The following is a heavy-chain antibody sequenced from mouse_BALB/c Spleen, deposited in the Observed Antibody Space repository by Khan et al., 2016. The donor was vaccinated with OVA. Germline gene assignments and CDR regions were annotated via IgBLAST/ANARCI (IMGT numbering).Heavy chain of an antibody. CDR3: ARPRCTTAVATPYWYFDV. V-gene: IGHV2-3*01. J-gene: IGHJ1*01. D-gene: IGHD1-1*01. Sequence: QVQLKESGPGLVAPSQSLSITCTVSGFSLTTYGVTWVRQPPGKGLEWLGVIWGDGNTHCHSALISRLSINKDNSKSQVFLKLNSLQTDDTATYFCARPRCTTAVATPYWYFDVWGAGTTVTVSS. CDR2: IWGDGNT. CDR1: GFSLTTYG.